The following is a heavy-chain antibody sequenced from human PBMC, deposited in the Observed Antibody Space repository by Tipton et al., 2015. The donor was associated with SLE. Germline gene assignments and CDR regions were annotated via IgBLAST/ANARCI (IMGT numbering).Heavy chain of an antibody. CDR1: GGSISSYY. Sequence: LSLTCTVSGGSISSYYWSWIRQPPGKGLEWIGYIYYSGSTNYNPSLKSRVTISVDTSKNQFSLKLSSVTAADTAVYYCARAPQGIFDYWGQGTLVTVSS. D-gene: IGHD2-15*01. CDR3: ARAPQGIFDY. J-gene: IGHJ4*02. V-gene: IGHV4-59*01. CDR2: IYYSGST.